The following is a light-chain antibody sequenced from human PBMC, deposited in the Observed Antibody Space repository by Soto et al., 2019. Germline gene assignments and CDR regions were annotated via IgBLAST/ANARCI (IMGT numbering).Light chain of an antibody. Sequence: EIVLTQSPATLSLSPGERATLSCRASQSVSSYLAWHQQKPGQTPRLLIYAASSRATGVPDRFSGSGSGTDFTLTISRLEPGDFAVYYCQQYGRSPATFGQGTKVDIK. CDR1: QSVSSY. V-gene: IGKV3-20*01. J-gene: IGKJ1*01. CDR3: QQYGRSPAT. CDR2: AAS.